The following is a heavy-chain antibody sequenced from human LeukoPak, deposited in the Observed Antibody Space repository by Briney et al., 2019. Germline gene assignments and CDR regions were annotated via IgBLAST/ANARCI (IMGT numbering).Heavy chain of an antibody. CDR3: ASDYGDSAVDY. CDR1: GFTLNNYW. D-gene: IGHD4-17*01. V-gene: IGHV3-7*03. Sequence: GGSLRLSCAASGFTLNNYWMGWVRQAPGRGLEWVANINQDGSEKYYVDSVKGRFTISRDNAKNSLYLQMNSLRAEDTAVYYCASDYGDSAVDYWGQGTLVTVSS. CDR2: INQDGSEK. J-gene: IGHJ4*02.